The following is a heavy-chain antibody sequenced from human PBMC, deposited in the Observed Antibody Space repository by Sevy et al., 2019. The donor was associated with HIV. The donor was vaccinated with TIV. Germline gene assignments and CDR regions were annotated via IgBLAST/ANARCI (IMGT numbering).Heavy chain of an antibody. CDR3: ARDTGGIGMDV. Sequence: GGSLRLSCAASGFTFISHWMSWVRQAPGKGREWVANIKQDGSEKYYVDSVKGRFTISRDNAKNSLSLQMNSLRAEDTAVYYCARDTGGIGMDVWGQGTTVTVSS. V-gene: IGHV3-7*01. J-gene: IGHJ6*02. CDR2: IKQDGSEK. CDR1: GFTFISHW. D-gene: IGHD6-13*01.